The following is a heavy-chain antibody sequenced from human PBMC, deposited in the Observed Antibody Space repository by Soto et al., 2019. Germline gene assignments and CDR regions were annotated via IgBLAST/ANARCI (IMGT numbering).Heavy chain of an antibody. CDR1: GGSISSGGSS. CDR2: IYPSGGA. Sequence: SETLSLTCAVSGGSISSGGSSWSWVRQPPGKGLEWIGYIYPSGGAYYNTPLKSRVTLSVDTSKNQFSLELRSVTAADTAVYYCARLNRDGTIGFYYYYGMDVWGQGTTVTVSS. V-gene: IGHV4-30-2*01. CDR3: ARLNRDGTIGFYYYYGMDV. J-gene: IGHJ6*02.